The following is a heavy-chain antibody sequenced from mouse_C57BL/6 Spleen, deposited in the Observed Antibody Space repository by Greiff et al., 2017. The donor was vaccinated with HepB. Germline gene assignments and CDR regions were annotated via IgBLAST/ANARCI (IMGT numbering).Heavy chain of an antibody. CDR2: INPNNGGT. CDR3: ARSTTVVEGWFAY. V-gene: IGHV1-22*01. J-gene: IGHJ3*01. CDR1: GYTFTDYN. D-gene: IGHD1-1*01. Sequence: VQLQQSGPELVKPGASVKMSCKASGYTFTDYNMHWVKQSHGKSLEWIGYINPNNGGTSYNQKFKGKATLTVNKSSSTAYMELRSLTSEDSAVYYCARSTTVVEGWFAYWGQGTLVTVSA.